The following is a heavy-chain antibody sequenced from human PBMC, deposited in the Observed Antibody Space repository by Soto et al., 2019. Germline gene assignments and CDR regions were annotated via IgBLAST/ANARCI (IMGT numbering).Heavy chain of an antibody. CDR3: ARDLAGYYGDYYGMDV. J-gene: IGHJ6*02. CDR2: IIPIFGTA. Sequence: QVQLVQSGDEVKMPGSSVKVSCKASGGTFSSYAISWVRQAPGQGLEWMGGIIPIFGTANYAQKFQGRVTITADESTSTAYMELSSLRSEDTAVYYCARDLAGYYGDYYGMDVWGQGTTVTVSS. CDR1: GGTFSSYA. D-gene: IGHD3-9*01. V-gene: IGHV1-69*01.